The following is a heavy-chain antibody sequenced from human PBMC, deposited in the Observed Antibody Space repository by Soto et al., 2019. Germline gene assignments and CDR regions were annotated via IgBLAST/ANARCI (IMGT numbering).Heavy chain of an antibody. CDR1: GFTFSSYG. CDR2: ISYDGSNK. J-gene: IGHJ6*02. Sequence: QVQLVESGGGVVQPGRSLRLSCAASGFTFSSYGMHWVRQAPGKGLEWVAVISYDGSNKYYADSVKGRFTISRDNSKNTLYLQMNSLRAEDTAVYYCAKALVGTAVAGTTRNYYYYYGMDVWGQGTTVTVSS. CDR3: AKALVGTAVAGTTRNYYYYYGMDV. V-gene: IGHV3-30*18. D-gene: IGHD6-19*01.